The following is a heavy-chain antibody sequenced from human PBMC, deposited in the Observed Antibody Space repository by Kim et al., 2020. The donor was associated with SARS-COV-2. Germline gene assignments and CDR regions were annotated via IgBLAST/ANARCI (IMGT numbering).Heavy chain of an antibody. J-gene: IGHJ4*02. Sequence: GGSLRLSCAASAFSFSDYAMHWVRQAPGEGLEWVAVISYDGSYKNYGDSVKGRFTISRDDSKSTLYLQLDSLRSEDTAMYYCARESPAHNTSPPLDYWGQGTLVTVSS. CDR3: ARESPAHNTSPPLDY. V-gene: IGHV3-30*04. CDR2: ISYDGSYK. CDR1: AFSFSDYA. D-gene: IGHD1-20*01.